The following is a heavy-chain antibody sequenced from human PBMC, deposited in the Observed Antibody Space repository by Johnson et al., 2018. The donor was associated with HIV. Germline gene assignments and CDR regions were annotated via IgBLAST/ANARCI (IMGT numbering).Heavy chain of an antibody. CDR3: TTDGGPDYYDSSGSRPDAFDI. D-gene: IGHD3-22*01. V-gene: IGHV3-30-3*01. CDR1: GFTFSHNA. J-gene: IGHJ3*02. Sequence: QVQLVESGGGLVQPGGSLRLSCAASGFTFSHNAMHWVRQAPGQGLKWVAVISYDGNNKYYADSVKGRFTTSRDNSKKTLYLQRNSLKTEDTAVYYCTTDGGPDYYDSSGSRPDAFDIWGQGTMVTVSS. CDR2: ISYDGNNK.